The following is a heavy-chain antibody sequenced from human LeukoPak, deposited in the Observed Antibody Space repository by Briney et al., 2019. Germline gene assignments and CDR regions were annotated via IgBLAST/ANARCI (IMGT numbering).Heavy chain of an antibody. D-gene: IGHD2-15*01. V-gene: IGHV5-10-1*01. Sequence: GESLQISCKGSGYSFTSYWISWGRQMPGRGLEWLGWIDPSDSYTNYSPSFQGHVTISADKSISTAYLQWSSLKASDTAMYYCARPPNCSGGSCYSSDYWGQGTLVTVSS. CDR3: ARPPNCSGGSCYSSDY. CDR2: IDPSDSYT. J-gene: IGHJ4*02. CDR1: GYSFTSYW.